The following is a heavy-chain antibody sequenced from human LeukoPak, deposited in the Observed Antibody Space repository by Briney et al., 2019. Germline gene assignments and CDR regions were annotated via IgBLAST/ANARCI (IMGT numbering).Heavy chain of an antibody. D-gene: IGHD2-15*01. Sequence: PGGSLRPSCAASGFTFSSYDMHWVRQATGKGLEWVSTIDTAGDTYYPGSVKGRFTISRENAKNSLYLQMNSLIAGDTAVYYCARDARYCSGGSCYYWFDPWGQGTLVTVSS. V-gene: IGHV3-13*01. CDR2: IDTAGDT. CDR3: ARDARYCSGGSCYYWFDP. J-gene: IGHJ5*02. CDR1: GFTFSSYD.